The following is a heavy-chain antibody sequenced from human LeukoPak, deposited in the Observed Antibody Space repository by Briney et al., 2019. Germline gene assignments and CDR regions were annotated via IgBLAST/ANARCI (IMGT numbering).Heavy chain of an antibody. D-gene: IGHD6-19*01. CDR3: AKEVRDSSGWSYYYGMDV. V-gene: IGHV3-23*01. CDR2: ISGSGGST. J-gene: IGHJ6*02. Sequence: PGGSLRLSCAASGFTFSSYAMSWVRQAPGKGLEWVSGISGSGGSTYYADSVKGRFTISRDNSKNTLYLQMNSLRAEDTAVYYCAKEVRDSSGWSYYYGMDVWGQGTTVTVSS. CDR1: GFTFSSYA.